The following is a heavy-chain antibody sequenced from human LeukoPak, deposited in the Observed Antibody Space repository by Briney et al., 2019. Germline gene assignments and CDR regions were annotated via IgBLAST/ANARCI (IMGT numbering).Heavy chain of an antibody. CDR2: IYYGGNT. Sequence: SETLSLTCTVSGGSIGSYYWSWIRQPPGKGLEWIGYIYYGGNTNYNPSLKSRVTISIDTSNNQFPLKLTSVTAADTAVYYCARTPITTAGMLDNWGQGTLVTVSP. J-gene: IGHJ4*02. CDR3: ARTPITTAGMLDN. CDR1: GGSIGSYY. D-gene: IGHD6-13*01. V-gene: IGHV4-59*08.